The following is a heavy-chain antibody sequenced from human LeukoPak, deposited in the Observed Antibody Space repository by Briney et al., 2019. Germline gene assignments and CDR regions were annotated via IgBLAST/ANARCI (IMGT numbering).Heavy chain of an antibody. J-gene: IGHJ6*03. CDR2: IYTSGST. D-gene: IGHD6-6*01. CDR1: GGSISSGSYY. CDR3: ARGSSSSRGYYYYYMDV. V-gene: IGHV4-61*02. Sequence: SETLSLTCTVSGGSISSGSYYWSWIRQPAGKGLEWIGRIYTSGSTNYNPSLKSRVTISVDTSKNQFSLKLSSVTAADTAVYYCARGSSSSRGYYYYYMDVWGKGTTVTVSS.